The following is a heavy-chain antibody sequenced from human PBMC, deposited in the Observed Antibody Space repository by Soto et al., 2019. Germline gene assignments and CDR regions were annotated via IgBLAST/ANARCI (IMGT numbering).Heavy chain of an antibody. CDR1: GLTCNDYY. D-gene: IGHD3-3*02. Sequence: VGSLRHSCAASGLTCNDYYMSWVRQATGTGPEWVSYISSTGSYTDYAASVRGRFTISRDNAKNSLYLQMDSLRDDDTAVYYCARDPSIRSPPDYWGRGTQVTVSS. V-gene: IGHV3-11*05. CDR3: ARDPSIRSPPDY. J-gene: IGHJ4*02. CDR2: ISSTGSYT.